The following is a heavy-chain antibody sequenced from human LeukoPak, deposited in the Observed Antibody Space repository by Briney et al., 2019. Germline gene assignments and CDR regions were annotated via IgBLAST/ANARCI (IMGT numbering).Heavy chain of an antibody. D-gene: IGHD3-10*01. CDR3: ARDVDGSGGSYYFDY. J-gene: IGHJ4*02. Sequence: GGSLRLSCAASGFTFSSYSMNWVRQAPGKGLEWVSSISSSSSYIYYADSVKGRFTISRDNAKNSLYLQMNSLRAEDTAVYYCARDVDGSGGSYYFDYWGQGTLVTVSS. CDR1: GFTFSSYS. V-gene: IGHV3-21*01. CDR2: ISSSSSYI.